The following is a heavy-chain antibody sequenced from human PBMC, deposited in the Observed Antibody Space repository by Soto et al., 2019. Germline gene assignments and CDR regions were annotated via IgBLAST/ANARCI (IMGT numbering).Heavy chain of an antibody. CDR1: GFILSDFA. V-gene: IGHV3-30*04. CDR3: AKTGCNGGSSCSWFDP. J-gene: IGHJ5*02. D-gene: IGHD2-15*01. CDR2: ILKDGKSK. Sequence: QVQLVGSGGVVVQPGGSLRLSCAASGFILSDFAMHWVRQAPGRGLEWVAVILKDGKSKYYADSVRGRFTISSDTSKDTIFLQLTRLRLDDSAVYYCAKTGCNGGSSCSWFDPWGQGTPVIVSS.